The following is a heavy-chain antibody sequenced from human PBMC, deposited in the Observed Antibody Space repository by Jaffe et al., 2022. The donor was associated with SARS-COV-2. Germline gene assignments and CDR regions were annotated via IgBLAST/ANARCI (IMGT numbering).Heavy chain of an antibody. CDR2: IYPGDSDT. Sequence: EVQLVQSGAEVKKPGESLKISCKGSGYSFTSYWIGWVRQMPGKGLEWMGIIYPGDSDTRYSPSFQGQVTISADKSISTAYLQWSSLKASDTAMYYCARYKEVGATGNGPYYFDYWGQGTLVTVSS. D-gene: IGHD1-26*01. J-gene: IGHJ4*02. CDR1: GYSFTSYW. CDR3: ARYKEVGATGNGPYYFDY. V-gene: IGHV5-51*01.